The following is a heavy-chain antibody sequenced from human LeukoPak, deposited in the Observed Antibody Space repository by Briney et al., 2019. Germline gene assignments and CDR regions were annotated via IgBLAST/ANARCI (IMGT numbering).Heavy chain of an antibody. J-gene: IGHJ4*02. CDR1: GFTVSSNY. D-gene: IGHD3-22*01. V-gene: IGHV3-23*01. Sequence: GGSLRLSCAASGFTVSSNYMSWVRQAPGKGLEWVSAISGSGGSTYYADSVKGRFTISRDNSKNTLYLQMNSLRAEDTAVYYCAKAAADDSSGYLVDYWGQGTLVTVSS. CDR2: ISGSGGST. CDR3: AKAAADDSSGYLVDY.